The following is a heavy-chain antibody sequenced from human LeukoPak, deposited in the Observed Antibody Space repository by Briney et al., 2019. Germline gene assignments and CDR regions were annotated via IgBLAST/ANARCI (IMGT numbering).Heavy chain of an antibody. J-gene: IGHJ6*02. V-gene: IGHV1-8*01. CDR3: ARFSSGWYDHYYYGMDV. D-gene: IGHD6-19*01. CDR2: MNPNSGNT. Sequence: ASVKVSCKASGYTFTSYDINWVRQATGQGLEWMGWMNPNSGNTGYAQKFQGRVTMTRNTSISTAYMELSSLRSEDTAVYYCARFSSGWYDHYYYGMDVWGQGTTVTVSS. CDR1: GYTFTSYD.